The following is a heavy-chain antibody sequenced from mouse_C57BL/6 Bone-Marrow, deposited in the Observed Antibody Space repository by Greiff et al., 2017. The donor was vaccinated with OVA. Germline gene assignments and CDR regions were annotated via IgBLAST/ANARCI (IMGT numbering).Heavy chain of an antibody. CDR3: ARLPAQARGYAMDY. CDR1: GFTFSDYG. V-gene: IGHV5-17*01. J-gene: IGHJ4*01. Sequence: EVQLVESGGGLVKPGGSLKLSCAASGFTFSDYGMHWVRQAPEKGLEWVAYISSGSSTIYYADTVKGRFTISRDNAKNTLFLQMTSLRSEDTAMYYFARLPAQARGYAMDYWGQGTSVTVSS. D-gene: IGHD3-2*02. CDR2: ISSGSSTI.